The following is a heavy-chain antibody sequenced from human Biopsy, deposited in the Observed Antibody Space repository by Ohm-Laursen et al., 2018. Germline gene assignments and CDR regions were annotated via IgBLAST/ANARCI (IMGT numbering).Heavy chain of an antibody. CDR3: ARVGAGAPSIDYFDY. CDR1: GGSIGSFF. V-gene: IGHV4-59*01. D-gene: IGHD1-26*01. Sequence: SETLSLTCTVSGGSIGSFFWSWIRQPPGKGLEWIGYIYYSGSTNYNPSLRSRVTISVDRSKNQFSLELSSVTAADTAVYYCARVGAGAPSIDYFDYWAREPWSPSPQ. J-gene: IGHJ4*02. CDR2: IYYSGST.